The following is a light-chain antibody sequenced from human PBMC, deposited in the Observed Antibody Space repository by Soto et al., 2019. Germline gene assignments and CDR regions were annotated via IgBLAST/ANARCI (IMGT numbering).Light chain of an antibody. Sequence: QSALTQPASVSGSPGQSITISCTGTSSDVGGYNYVSWYQQHPGKAPKLMIYDVSNRPSGVSNRFSGSKSGNTASLTISGLQAEDEADYYCSSYTCSSTYVFGTGTKLNVL. J-gene: IGLJ1*01. CDR2: DVS. V-gene: IGLV2-14*01. CDR1: SSDVGGYNY. CDR3: SSYTCSSTYV.